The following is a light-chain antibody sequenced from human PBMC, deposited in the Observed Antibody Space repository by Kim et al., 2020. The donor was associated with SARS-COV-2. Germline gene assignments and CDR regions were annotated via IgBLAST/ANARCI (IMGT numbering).Light chain of an antibody. Sequence: GQSITISCAGTSSDVGAYDYVSWFQQHPGKVPKVMISDVSNRPSGVSNRFSGSKSGNTASLTISGLLAEDEADYYCSSHTSSDTWVFGGGTQLTVL. CDR2: DVS. J-gene: IGLJ3*02. V-gene: IGLV2-14*03. CDR1: SSDVGAYDY. CDR3: SSHTSSDTWV.